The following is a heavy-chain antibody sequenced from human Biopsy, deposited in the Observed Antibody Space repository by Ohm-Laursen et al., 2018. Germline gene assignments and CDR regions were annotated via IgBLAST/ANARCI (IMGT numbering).Heavy chain of an antibody. Sequence: SVKVSCKTSGGTFNSYVITWVRQAPGQGLEWMGRIIPTFDTPTYAPDFQGRVTFTADKSTGTATLDLRSLTSEDTAVYYCAGGAAKGYPYDHWGQGTLVTVS. D-gene: IGHD6-13*01. CDR1: GGTFNSYV. V-gene: IGHV1-69*06. J-gene: IGHJ5*02. CDR2: IIPTFDTP. CDR3: AGGAAKGYPYDH.